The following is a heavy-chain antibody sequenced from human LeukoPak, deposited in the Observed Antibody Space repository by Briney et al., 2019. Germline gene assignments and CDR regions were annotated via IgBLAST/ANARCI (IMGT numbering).Heavy chain of an antibody. CDR2: IYPGEFDI. J-gene: IGHJ4*02. Sequence: GESLKISCKGSGYSVNGNWIGWVHQMPGKGLEWMGLIYPGEFDIRYSPSFQGQVTISADKSISTAYLQWKSLKASDTAMYYCARHAFHNDNSDYYFAHWGQGTLVTVSS. CDR1: GYSVNGNW. V-gene: IGHV5-51*07. D-gene: IGHD3-22*01. CDR3: ARHAFHNDNSDYYFAH.